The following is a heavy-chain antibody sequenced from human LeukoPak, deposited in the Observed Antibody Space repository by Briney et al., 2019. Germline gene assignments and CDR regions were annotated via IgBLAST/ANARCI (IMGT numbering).Heavy chain of an antibody. D-gene: IGHD5-18*01. V-gene: IGHV1-2*04. J-gene: IGHJ6*02. Sequence: GSSVKVSCKASGYTFTGYYMHWVRQAPGQGLEWMGWINPNSGGTNYAQKFQGWVTMTRDTSISTAYMELSRLRSDDTAVYYCARDHTAMVSGYYYYYGMDVWGQGTTVTVSS. CDR3: ARDHTAMVSGYYYYYGMDV. CDR2: INPNSGGT. CDR1: GYTFTGYY.